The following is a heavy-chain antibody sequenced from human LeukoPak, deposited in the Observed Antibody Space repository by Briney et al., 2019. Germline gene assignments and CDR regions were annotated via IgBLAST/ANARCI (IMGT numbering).Heavy chain of an antibody. CDR3: AKDQGYFSLPDAFDI. Sequence: GGSLRLSCAASGFTFSSYAMSWVRQASGKGLEWVSAISGSGGSTYYADSVKGRFTISRDNSKNTLYLQMNSLRAEDTAVYYCAKDQGYFSLPDAFDIWGQGTMVTVSS. CDR1: GFTFSSYA. J-gene: IGHJ3*02. D-gene: IGHD2/OR15-2a*01. CDR2: ISGSGGST. V-gene: IGHV3-23*01.